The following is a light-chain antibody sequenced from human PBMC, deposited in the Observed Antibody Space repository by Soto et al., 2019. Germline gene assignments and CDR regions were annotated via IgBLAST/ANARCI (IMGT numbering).Light chain of an antibody. V-gene: IGKV3-15*01. CDR2: GAS. CDR3: HQYNNWPPLT. J-gene: IGKJ4*01. Sequence: EIVMTQSPATLSVSPGERATLSCRASQTVSSNFAWYQQKPGQAHSLLIYGASTRTTGIPDRFSGSGSGTEFSLTISSLKSEDYAVYYCHQYNNWPPLTFGGGTKVEI. CDR1: QTVSSN.